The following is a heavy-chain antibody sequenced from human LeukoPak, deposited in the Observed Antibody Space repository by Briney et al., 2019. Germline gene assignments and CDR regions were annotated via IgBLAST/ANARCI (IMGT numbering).Heavy chain of an antibody. V-gene: IGHV4-34*01. CDR2: IYHSGST. J-gene: IGHJ4*02. CDR3: AREVSCSSGWYVY. D-gene: IGHD6-19*01. Sequence: SETLSLTCAVYGGSFSGYYWSWIRQPPGKGLEWIGSIYHSGSTYYNPSLKSRVTISVDTSENQFSLKLSSVTAADTAVYYCAREVSCSSGWYVYWGQGTLGTVSS. CDR1: GGSFSGYY.